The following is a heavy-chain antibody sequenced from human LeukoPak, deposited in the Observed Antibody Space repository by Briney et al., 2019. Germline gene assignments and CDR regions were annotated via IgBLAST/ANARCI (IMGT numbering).Heavy chain of an antibody. CDR1: GFTFSTYW. D-gene: IGHD5-12*01. CDR2: IYIDGCST. CDR3: ARKYTVATNGGYVDY. V-gene: IGHV3-74*01. J-gene: IGHJ4*02. Sequence: GGSLRLSCAASGFTFSTYWMHWVRPAPGKGLVWVSHIYIDGCSTKYADPVKGPFTNFSNNAKDSVYLQMNSRSGEDTAGYYLARKYTVATNGGYVDYWGQGTMVTVCS.